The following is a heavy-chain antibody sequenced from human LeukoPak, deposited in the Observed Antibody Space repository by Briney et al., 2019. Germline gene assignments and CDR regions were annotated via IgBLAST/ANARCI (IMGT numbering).Heavy chain of an antibody. CDR1: GGSFSGCY. CDR3: ARGTSIRTFDY. V-gene: IGHV4-34*01. CDR2: INHSGST. J-gene: IGHJ4*02. D-gene: IGHD6-6*01. Sequence: SETLSLTCAVYGGSFSGCYWSWIRQPPGKGLEWIGEINHSGSTNYNPSLKSRVTISVDTSKNQFSLKLSSVTAADTAVYYCARGTSIRTFDYWGQGTLVTVSS.